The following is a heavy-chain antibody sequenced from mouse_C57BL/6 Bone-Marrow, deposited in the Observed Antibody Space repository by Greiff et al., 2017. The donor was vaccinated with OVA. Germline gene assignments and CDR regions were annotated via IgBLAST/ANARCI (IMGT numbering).Heavy chain of an antibody. CDR2: IYPGDGDT. V-gene: IGHV1-82*01. CDR1: GYAFSSSW. Sequence: QVQLQQSGPELVKPGASVKISCKASGYAFSSSWMNWVKRRPGKGLEWIGRIYPGDGDTNYNGKFKGKATLTADKSSSTAYMQLSSLTSEDAAVYFCAQLSPYYFDYWGQGTTLTVSS. D-gene: IGHD3-2*02. J-gene: IGHJ2*01. CDR3: AQLSPYYFDY.